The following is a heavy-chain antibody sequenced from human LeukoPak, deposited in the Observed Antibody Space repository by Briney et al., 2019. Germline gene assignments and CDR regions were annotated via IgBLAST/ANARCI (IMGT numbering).Heavy chain of an antibody. J-gene: IGHJ4*02. CDR3: AKVQLGIGVDY. Sequence: PGGSLRLSCAASGFSFSSYAVSWVRQAPGKGLEWVRFTISRDDSKNTLYPQMNSLRAEDTAVYYCAKVQLGIGVDYWGQGTLVTVSS. CDR1: GFSFSSYA. D-gene: IGHD7-27*01. V-gene: IGHV3-23*01.